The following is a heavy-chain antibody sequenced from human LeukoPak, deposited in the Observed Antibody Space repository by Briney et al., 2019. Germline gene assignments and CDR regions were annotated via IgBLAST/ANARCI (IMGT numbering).Heavy chain of an antibody. Sequence: GGSLRLSCAASGFTFSSYAMSWVRQAPGKGLEWVSAIRGSGGRTYYADSVKGRFTISRDNSKNTLYLQMSSLRAEDTAVYYCAKTDSSDYSYYFDYWGQGTLVTVSS. CDR2: IRGSGGRT. V-gene: IGHV3-23*01. CDR1: GFTFSSYA. CDR3: AKTDSSDYSYYFDY. J-gene: IGHJ4*02. D-gene: IGHD3-22*01.